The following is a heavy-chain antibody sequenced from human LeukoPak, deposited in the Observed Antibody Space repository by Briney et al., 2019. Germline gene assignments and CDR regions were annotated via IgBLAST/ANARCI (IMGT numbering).Heavy chain of an antibody. CDR1: GYIFTSYW. J-gene: IGHJ4*02. D-gene: IGHD4-17*01. CDR3: ARQGNYGDYIDY. V-gene: IGHV5-51*01. Sequence: GEALKISFKGSGYIFTSYWIGWGRPMPGKGVEWMGIIYPGDSDTRYSPSFQGQVTISADKSISTAYLQWSSLKASDTAMYYCARQGNYGDYIDYWGQGTLVTVSS. CDR2: IYPGDSDT.